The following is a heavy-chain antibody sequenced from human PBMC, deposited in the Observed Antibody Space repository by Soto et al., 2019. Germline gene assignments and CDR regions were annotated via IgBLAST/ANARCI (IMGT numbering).Heavy chain of an antibody. D-gene: IGHD6-6*01. Sequence: QLQLQESGPGLVKPSETLSLTCTVSGGSISSSSYYWGWIRHPQGKGLGWIGSIYYSGSTYYNPSLKSRVTISVDTSKNQFSLKLSSVTAADTAVYYCARQEKQLGPPDYWYFDLWGRGTLVTVSS. CDR2: IYYSGST. CDR1: GGSISSSSYY. V-gene: IGHV4-39*01. J-gene: IGHJ2*01. CDR3: ARQEKQLGPPDYWYFDL.